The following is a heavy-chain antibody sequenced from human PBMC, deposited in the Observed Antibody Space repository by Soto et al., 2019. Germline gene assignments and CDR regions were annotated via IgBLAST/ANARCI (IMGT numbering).Heavy chain of an antibody. CDR2: ISSSGSTI. D-gene: IGHD2-2*02. J-gene: IGHJ2*01. CDR1: GFTFSSYE. V-gene: IGHV3-48*03. CDR3: ARDPTGRGIVLVPPAIKPPYWYSDI. Sequence: XGSLRLSCADSGFTFSSYEMNWIRQAPGKGLEWVSYISSSGSTIYYADSVKGRFTISRDNAKNSLYLQMNSLRAEDTAVYYCARDPTGRGIVLVPPAIKPPYWYSDIWGRGTLVTVSS.